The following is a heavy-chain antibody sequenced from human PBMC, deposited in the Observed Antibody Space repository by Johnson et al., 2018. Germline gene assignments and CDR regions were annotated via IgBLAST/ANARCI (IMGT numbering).Heavy chain of an antibody. CDR3: ARGRAVASPLDP. J-gene: IGHJ5*02. V-gene: IGHV1-69*01. D-gene: IGHD6-13*01. Sequence: QEQLQESGAEVKKPGSSVKVSCKASGGTFSTYAITWVRQAPGQGLEWMGGIIPIFGTATYVQKFQGRVTFTADESTRTVYMELSSLRSEDTAVYYCARGRAVASPLDPWGQGTQVTVSS. CDR2: IIPIFGTA. CDR1: GGTFSTYA.